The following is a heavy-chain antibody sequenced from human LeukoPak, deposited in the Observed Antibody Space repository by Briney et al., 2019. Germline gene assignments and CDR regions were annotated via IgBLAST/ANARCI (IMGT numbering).Heavy chain of an antibody. CDR1: GFTFVDYA. Sequence: QPGGSLRLSCAASGFTFVDYAMHWVRQALGKGLEYVSGIGSNGDSTYYANSVKGRFTMSRDNSKHTLYLQMGSLRTEDLAVYYCARGYSNPYYFYMDVWGKGTTVTVSS. J-gene: IGHJ6*03. D-gene: IGHD4-11*01. CDR3: ARGYSNPYYFYMDV. CDR2: IGSNGDST. V-gene: IGHV3-64*01.